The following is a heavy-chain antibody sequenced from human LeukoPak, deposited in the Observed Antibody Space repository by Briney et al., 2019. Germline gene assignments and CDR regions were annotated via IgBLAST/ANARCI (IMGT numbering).Heavy chain of an antibody. V-gene: IGHV3-74*01. Sequence: GGSLRLSCAAAGFTFSSNWMHWVRQAPGKGLVWVSRIKGDGSDPSYADSVKGRFTISRDNSKNTLYLQMNNLRPEDTAVYYCARDRPDPPDWYFDLWGRGTLVTVSS. CDR3: ARDRPDPPDWYFDL. CDR1: GFTFSSNW. J-gene: IGHJ2*01. CDR2: IKGDGSDP.